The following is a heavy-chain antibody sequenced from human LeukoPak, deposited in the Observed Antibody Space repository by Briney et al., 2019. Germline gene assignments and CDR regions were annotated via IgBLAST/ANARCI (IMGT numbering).Heavy chain of an antibody. CDR1: GYTFTSYA. CDR2: INAGNGNT. V-gene: IGHV1-3*01. D-gene: IGHD4-17*01. Sequence: GASVKVSCKASGYTFTSYAMHWVRQAPGQRLEWMGWINAGNGNTKYSQKFQGRVTITRDTSASTAYMELSSLRSDDTAVYYCAREGAPTTVTYDYWGQGTLVTVSS. J-gene: IGHJ4*02. CDR3: AREGAPTTVTYDY.